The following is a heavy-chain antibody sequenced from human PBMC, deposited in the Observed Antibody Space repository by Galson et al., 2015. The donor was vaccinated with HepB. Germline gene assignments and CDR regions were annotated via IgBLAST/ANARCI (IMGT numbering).Heavy chain of an antibody. CDR3: AKCFLLPRVVVVAAVGLSYFDY. CDR2: ISGSGGST. Sequence: SLRLSCAASGFTFSSYATSWVRQAPGKGLEWVSAISGSGGSTYYADSVKGRFTISRDNSKNTLYLQMNSLRAEDTAVYYCAKCFLLPRVVVVAAVGLSYFDYWGQGTLVTVSS. V-gene: IGHV3-23*01. D-gene: IGHD2-15*01. J-gene: IGHJ4*02. CDR1: GFTFSSYA.